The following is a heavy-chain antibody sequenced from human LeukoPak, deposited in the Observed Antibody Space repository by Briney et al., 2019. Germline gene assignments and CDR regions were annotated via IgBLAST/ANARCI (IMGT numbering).Heavy chain of an antibody. CDR2: VIGSGDKT. CDR3: AKVRCSGGTCYLDHFDY. J-gene: IGHJ4*02. V-gene: IGHV3-23*01. D-gene: IGHD2-15*01. CDR1: GFTFSNYA. Sequence: GGSLRLSCAASGFTFSNYAMNWVRQAPGKGLEWVSAVIGSGDKTKYADSVKGRFTISRDNSKYTLYLQMNSLRAEDTSVYYCAKVRCSGGTCYLDHFDYWGQGTLVTVS.